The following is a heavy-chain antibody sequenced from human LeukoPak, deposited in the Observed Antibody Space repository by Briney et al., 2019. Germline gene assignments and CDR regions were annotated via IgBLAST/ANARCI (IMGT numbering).Heavy chain of an antibody. J-gene: IGHJ4*02. D-gene: IGHD6-13*01. V-gene: IGHV3-30*02. CDR1: GFTFSSYG. CDR2: IRYDGSNK. CDR3: AKGGGAQQLVMYYFDY. Sequence: GGSLRLSCAASGFTFSSYGMHWVRQAPGKGLEWVAFIRYDGSNKYYADSVKGRFTISRDNSKNTLYLQMNSLRAEDTAVYYCAKGGGAQQLVMYYFDYWGQGTLVTVSS.